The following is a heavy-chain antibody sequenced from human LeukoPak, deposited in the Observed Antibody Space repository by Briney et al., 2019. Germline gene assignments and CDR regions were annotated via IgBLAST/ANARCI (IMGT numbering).Heavy chain of an antibody. CDR3: ARGKVVWWFDP. D-gene: IGHD2-15*01. CDR2: IYHSGST. Sequence: SETLSLTCTVSGGSISSGGYYWSWIRQPPGKGLEWIGYIYHSGSTYYNPSLKSRVTISVDRSKNQFSLKLSSVTAADTAVYYCARGKVVWWFDPWGQGTLVTVSS. V-gene: IGHV4-30-2*01. CDR1: GGSISSGGYY. J-gene: IGHJ5*02.